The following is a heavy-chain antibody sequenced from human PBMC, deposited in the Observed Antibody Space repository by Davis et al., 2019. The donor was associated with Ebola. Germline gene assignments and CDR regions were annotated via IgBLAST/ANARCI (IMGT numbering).Heavy chain of an antibody. CDR3: ARAPTVTNWFDP. V-gene: IGHV1-69*06. J-gene: IGHJ5*02. D-gene: IGHD4-17*01. CDR2: IIPIFGTA. Sequence: SVKVSCKASGGTFSSYAISWVRQAPGQGLEWMGGIIPIFGTANYAQKFQGRVTITADKSTSTAYMELSSLRSEDTAVYYCARAPTVTNWFDPWGQGTLVTVSS. CDR1: GGTFSSYA.